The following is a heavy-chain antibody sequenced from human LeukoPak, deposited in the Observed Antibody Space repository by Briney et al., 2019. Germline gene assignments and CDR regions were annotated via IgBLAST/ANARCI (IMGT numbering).Heavy chain of an antibody. CDR2: INTDSNGGST. J-gene: IGHJ4*02. CDR3: ARSVGEWLSSYYFDY. Sequence: GGSLRLSCAASGFTFSSYAMHWVRQAPGKGLEYVSGINTDSNGGSTYYTNSVRGRFTISRDNSKNTLYLQMGSLRAEDMAVYYCARSVGEWLSSYYFDYWGQGTLVTVSS. D-gene: IGHD3-3*01. CDR1: GFTFSSYA. V-gene: IGHV3-64*01.